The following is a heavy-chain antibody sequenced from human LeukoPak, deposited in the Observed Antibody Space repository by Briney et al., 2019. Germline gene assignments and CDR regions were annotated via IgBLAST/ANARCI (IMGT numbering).Heavy chain of an antibody. D-gene: IGHD3-10*01. CDR2: IWYDGSNK. V-gene: IGHV3-33*01. CDR1: GFTFRSYG. Sequence: GGSLRLSCAASGFTFRSYGMHWVRQAPGKGLEWVAVIWYDGSNKYYADSVKGRFTISRDNSKNTLYLQMNSLRAEDTAVYYCARGYGSGSYTFVYWGQGTLVTVSS. J-gene: IGHJ4*02. CDR3: ARGYGSGSYTFVY.